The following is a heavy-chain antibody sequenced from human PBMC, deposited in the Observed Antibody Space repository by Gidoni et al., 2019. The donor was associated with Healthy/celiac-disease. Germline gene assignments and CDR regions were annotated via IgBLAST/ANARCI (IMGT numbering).Heavy chain of an antibody. CDR1: GGSFSGYY. CDR2: INHSGST. Sequence: QVQLQQWGAGLLKPSETLSLTCAVYGGSFSGYYWSWIRQPPGKGLEWIGEINHSGSTNYNPSLKSRVTISVDTSKNQFSLKLSSVTAADTAVYYCARASPYYYYYYGMDVWGQGTTVTVSS. CDR3: ARASPYYYYYYGMDV. J-gene: IGHJ6*02. V-gene: IGHV4-34*01.